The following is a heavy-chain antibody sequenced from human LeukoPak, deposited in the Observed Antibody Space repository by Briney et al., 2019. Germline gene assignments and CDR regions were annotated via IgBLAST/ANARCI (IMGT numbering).Heavy chain of an antibody. V-gene: IGHV5-51*01. CDR1: GYSFSSFW. Sequence: GESLQISCQGSGYSFSSFWIGWVRQMPGKGLEWMGVIYPGDSDTRHSPSFQGQVTMSADKSISTAYLQWSSLQASDTAIYYCTRHFAGGAIDYWGQATLVTVSS. CDR3: TRHFAGGAIDY. J-gene: IGHJ4*02. D-gene: IGHD3-10*01. CDR2: IYPGDSDT.